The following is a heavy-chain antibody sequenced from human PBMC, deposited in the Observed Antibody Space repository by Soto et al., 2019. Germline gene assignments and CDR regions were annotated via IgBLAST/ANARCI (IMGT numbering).Heavy chain of an antibody. J-gene: IGHJ4*02. D-gene: IGHD4-4*01. CDR2: IDWDDDK. CDR1: GFSLSSSGMC. Sequence: GSGPTLVNPTQTLTLTCTFSGFSLSSSGMCVAWIRQPPGKALEWLARIDWDDDKYYSASLKTRLTISKDTSNNQVDLTLTNLDPVDTATYYCARRRFGNYGVFDYWGQGALVTVSS. CDR3: ARRRFGNYGVFDY. V-gene: IGHV2-70*11.